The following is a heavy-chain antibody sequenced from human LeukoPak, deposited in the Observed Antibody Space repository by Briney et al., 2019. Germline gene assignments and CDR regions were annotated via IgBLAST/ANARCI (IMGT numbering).Heavy chain of an antibody. Sequence: GGALRLSCAASGFTFSSYWMSWVRQAPGKGLKRVANVKQDGSEKYYVDSVKGRFTISRDNAKNSLYLQMNSLRAEDTAVYYCARVMGDFWSGYHFDYWGQGTLVTVSS. V-gene: IGHV3-7*01. CDR1: GFTFSSYW. CDR2: VKQDGSEK. CDR3: ARVMGDFWSGYHFDY. J-gene: IGHJ4*02. D-gene: IGHD3-3*01.